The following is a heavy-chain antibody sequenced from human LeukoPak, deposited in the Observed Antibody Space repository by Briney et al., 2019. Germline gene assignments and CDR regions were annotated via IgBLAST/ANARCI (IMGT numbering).Heavy chain of an antibody. Sequence: SETLSLTCTVSGGSISSGGYYWSWIRQHPGKGLEWIGYIHYSGSTNYNPSLKSRVTISVDTSKNQFSLKLSSVTAADTAVYYCARLGYCSGGSCSTGQFDPWGQGTLVTVSS. V-gene: IGHV4-61*08. J-gene: IGHJ5*02. CDR1: GGSISSGGYY. D-gene: IGHD2-15*01. CDR2: IHYSGST. CDR3: ARLGYCSGGSCSTGQFDP.